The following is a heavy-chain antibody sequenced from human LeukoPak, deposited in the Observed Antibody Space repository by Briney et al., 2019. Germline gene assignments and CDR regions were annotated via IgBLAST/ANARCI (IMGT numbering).Heavy chain of an antibody. V-gene: IGHV4-34*01. D-gene: IGHD4-23*01. CDR3: ARRHAHPLDGDNSQFAFNI. CDR1: GGSFSGYY. Sequence: KPSETLSLTCAVYGGSFSGYYWSWIRQPPGKGLEWIGEINHSGSTNYNPSLKSRVTISVDTSKNQFSLRLSSVTAADTAVYYCARRHAHPLDGDNSQFAFNIWGQGTMVTVSS. CDR2: INHSGST. J-gene: IGHJ3*02.